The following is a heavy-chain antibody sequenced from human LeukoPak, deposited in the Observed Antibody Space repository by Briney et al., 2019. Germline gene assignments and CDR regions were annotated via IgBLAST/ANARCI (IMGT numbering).Heavy chain of an antibody. Sequence: SETLSLTCTVSGYSISNAYYWGWIRQPPGKGLEWIGSLYHSGSTYYNPSLKSRVTISVDTSKNQFSLKLSSVTAADTAVYYCARGWRSYYGSDFFDYWGQGTLVTVSS. CDR3: ARGWRSYYGSDFFDY. CDR1: GYSISNAYY. J-gene: IGHJ4*02. D-gene: IGHD3-10*01. CDR2: LYHSGST. V-gene: IGHV4-38-2*02.